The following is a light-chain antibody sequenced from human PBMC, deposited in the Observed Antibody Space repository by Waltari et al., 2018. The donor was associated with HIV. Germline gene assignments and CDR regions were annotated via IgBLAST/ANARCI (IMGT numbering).Light chain of an antibody. CDR3: LQRNSWPLT. Sequence: ELVLTQSPATLSLSPGERATLSCRASQSVSSSLPWYQLKPGQAPRLLIYGASNRATGIPARFSGGGSGTDFTLTISSLEPEDFAVYYCLQRNSWPLTFGGGTRVEIK. CDR2: GAS. V-gene: IGKV3-11*01. J-gene: IGKJ4*01. CDR1: QSVSSS.